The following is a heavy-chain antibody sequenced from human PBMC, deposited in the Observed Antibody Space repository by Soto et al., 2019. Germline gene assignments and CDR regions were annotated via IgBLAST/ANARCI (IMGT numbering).Heavy chain of an antibody. CDR3: AKPPTTVTPGSYYFDY. V-gene: IGHV3-30*18. D-gene: IGHD4-4*01. CDR1: GFTFSSYG. Sequence: GGSLRLSCAASGFTFSSYGMHWVRQAPGKGLEWVAVISYDGSNKYYADSVKGRFTISRDNSKNTLYLPMNSLRAEDTAVYYCAKPPTTVTPGSYYFDYWGQGTLVTVSS. J-gene: IGHJ4*02. CDR2: ISYDGSNK.